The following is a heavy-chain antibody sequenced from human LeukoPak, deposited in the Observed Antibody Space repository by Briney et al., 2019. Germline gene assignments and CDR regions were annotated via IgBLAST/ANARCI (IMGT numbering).Heavy chain of an antibody. CDR1: GGSISSSSYY. CDR3: ARQSTGKNDAFDI. CDR2: IYYSGST. D-gene: IGHD3-10*01. Sequence: PSETLSLTCTVSGGSISSSSYYWGWIRQPPGKGLEWVVSIYYSGSTYYNPSLKSRVTISVDTSKNQFSLKRSSVTAADTAVYYCARQSTGKNDAFDIWGQGTMVTVSS. J-gene: IGHJ3*02. V-gene: IGHV4-39*01.